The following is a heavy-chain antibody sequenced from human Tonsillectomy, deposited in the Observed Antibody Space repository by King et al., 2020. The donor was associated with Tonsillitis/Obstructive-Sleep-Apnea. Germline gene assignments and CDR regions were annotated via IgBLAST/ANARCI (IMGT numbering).Heavy chain of an antibody. J-gene: IGHJ3*02. CDR1: GFTFSSYG. D-gene: IGHD2-2*01. CDR2: ISYDGSNK. CDR3: AKDLGYCSSTSCSRGDAFDI. Sequence: VQLVESGGGVVQPGRSLRLSCAASGFTFSSYGMHWVRQAPGKGLEWVAVISYDGSNKYYADSVKGRFTISRDHSKNTLYLQMNSLRAEDTAVYYCAKDLGYCSSTSCSRGDAFDIWGQGTMVTVSS. V-gene: IGHV3-30*18.